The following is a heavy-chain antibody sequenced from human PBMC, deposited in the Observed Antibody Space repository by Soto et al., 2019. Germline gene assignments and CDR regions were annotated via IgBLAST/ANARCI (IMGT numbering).Heavy chain of an antibody. CDR3: AKDSSSSWASYYYYYGMDV. CDR1: GFTFSSYA. V-gene: IGHV3-23*01. D-gene: IGHD6-13*01. CDR2: ISGSGGST. Sequence: PGGSLRLSCAASGFTFSSYAMSWFRQAPGKGLEWVSAISGSGGSTYYADSVKGRFTISRDNSKNTLYLQMNSLRAEDTAVYYCAKDSSSSWASYYYYYGMDVWGQGTTVTVSS. J-gene: IGHJ6*02.